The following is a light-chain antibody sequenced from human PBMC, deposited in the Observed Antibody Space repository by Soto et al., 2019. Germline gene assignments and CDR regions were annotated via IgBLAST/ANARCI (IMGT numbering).Light chain of an antibody. CDR2: DAS. Sequence: EIVLTQSPATLSLSPGERATLSCRASQSVSSYLAWYQQKPGQAPRLLIYDASNRATGIPARFSGSGSGTDFSLPISSLEPEDFAGYYCQQAWTFGQGTKVEIK. V-gene: IGKV3-11*01. CDR1: QSVSSY. J-gene: IGKJ1*01. CDR3: QQAWT.